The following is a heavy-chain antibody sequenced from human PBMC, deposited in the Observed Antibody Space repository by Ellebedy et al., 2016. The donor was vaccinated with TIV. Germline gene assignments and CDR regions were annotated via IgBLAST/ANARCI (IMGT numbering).Heavy chain of an antibody. CDR2: VNKDGSGT. V-gene: IGHV3-74*01. J-gene: IGHJ4*02. D-gene: IGHD2-15*01. CDR3: VRDNDRYSFDY. CDR1: GFTFSNYS. Sequence: GESLKISCAASGFTFSNYSIHWVRHAPGKGLMWVSRVNKDGSGTSYADSVRGRFTISRDNAKNTLYLQMNSLGAEDTAVYYCVRDNDRYSFDYWGQGTLVTVSS.